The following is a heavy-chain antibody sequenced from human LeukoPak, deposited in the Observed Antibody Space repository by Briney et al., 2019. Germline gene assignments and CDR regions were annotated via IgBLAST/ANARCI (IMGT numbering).Heavy chain of an antibody. CDR3: ARRYGSGSYYYFYGMDV. Sequence: SETLSLTCAVYGGSFSGYYWSWIRQPPGKGLEWIGEINHSGSTNYNPSLKSRVTISVDTSKNQFSLKLSSVTAADTAVYYCARRYGSGSYYYFYGMDVWGKGTTVTVSS. V-gene: IGHV4-34*01. J-gene: IGHJ6*04. CDR1: GGSFSGYY. CDR2: INHSGST. D-gene: IGHD3-10*01.